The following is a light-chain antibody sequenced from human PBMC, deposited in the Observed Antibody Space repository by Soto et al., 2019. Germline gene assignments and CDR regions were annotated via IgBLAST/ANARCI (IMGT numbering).Light chain of an antibody. CDR2: QVS. V-gene: IGKV2-24*01. J-gene: IGKJ5*01. CDR1: QSLVYSDGNSY. CDR3: MQATQSRT. Sequence: DIVLTQTPLSSPVTLGQPASISCRSSQSLVYSDGNSYLSWLQQRPGQPLRLLIYQVSERFSGVPDRFSGSGAGTDVTLKISRVEPEDVGVYYCMQATQSRTFGQGTRLEIK.